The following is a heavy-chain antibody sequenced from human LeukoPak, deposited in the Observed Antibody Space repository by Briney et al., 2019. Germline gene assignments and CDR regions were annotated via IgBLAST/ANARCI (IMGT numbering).Heavy chain of an antibody. CDR1: GLTFTNYA. Sequence: GGSLRLSCAASGLTFTNYAMHWVRQAPGKGLEYVSSISSTGGNTYYANSVKGRFTISRDNSKNTLSLQMGSLRPEDMALYYCARSADTALVFFDYWGQGTLVTVSS. V-gene: IGHV3-64*01. D-gene: IGHD5-18*01. J-gene: IGHJ4*02. CDR2: ISSTGGNT. CDR3: ARSADTALVFFDY.